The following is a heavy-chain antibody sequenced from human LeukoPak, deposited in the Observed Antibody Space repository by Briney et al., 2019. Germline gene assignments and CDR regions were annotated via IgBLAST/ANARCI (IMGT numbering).Heavy chain of an antibody. Sequence: GGSLRLSCAASGFTFSNYGMGWVRQAPGKGLEWVSTISGSGVSTYYADSVKGRFTISRDNSKNTLYLQMNSLRADDTAVYHCARQETSSYNGAFDIWGQGTMVTVSS. CDR1: GFTFSNYG. V-gene: IGHV3-23*01. J-gene: IGHJ3*02. CDR2: ISGSGVST. CDR3: ARQETSSYNGAFDI. D-gene: IGHD1-26*01.